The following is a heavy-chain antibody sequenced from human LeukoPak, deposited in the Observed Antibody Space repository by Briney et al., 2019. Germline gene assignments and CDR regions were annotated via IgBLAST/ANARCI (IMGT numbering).Heavy chain of an antibody. J-gene: IGHJ3*02. CDR1: GYTSTSYY. Sequence: ASVKVSCKASGYTSTSYYMHWVRQAPGQGLEWMGIINPSGGSTSYAQKFQGRVTMTRDTSTSTVYMELSSLRSEDTAVYYCARDHLSVVADNSFDIWGQGTMVTVSS. CDR2: INPSGGST. CDR3: ARDHLSVVADNSFDI. V-gene: IGHV1-46*01. D-gene: IGHD2-15*01.